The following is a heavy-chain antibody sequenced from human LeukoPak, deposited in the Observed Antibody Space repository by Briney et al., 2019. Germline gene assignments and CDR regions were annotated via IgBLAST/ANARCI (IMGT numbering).Heavy chain of an antibody. J-gene: IGHJ6*03. CDR1: GDSISSSNYY. Sequence: SETLSLTCTVSGDSISSSNYYWVWIHQPPGLGLEWIVSIYCSGITYYNPSLKSRVTISLDTSKNQFSLKLSSVTAADTAVYYCARGYGGNSGRYYYYMDVWGKGTTVTVSS. V-gene: IGHV4-39*07. CDR3: ARGYGGNSGRYYYYMDV. CDR2: IYCSGIT. D-gene: IGHD4-23*01.